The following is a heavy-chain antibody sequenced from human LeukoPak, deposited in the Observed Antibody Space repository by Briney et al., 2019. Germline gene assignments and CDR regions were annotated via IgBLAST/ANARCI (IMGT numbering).Heavy chain of an antibody. D-gene: IGHD3-3*01. Sequence: ASVKVSCKASGYTFTSYDINWVRQATGLGLEWMGWMNPNSGNTGYAQKFQGRVTMTRNTSISTAYMELSSLRSEDTAVYYCARDAYYDFWSGYYGSRGYYYYYYMDVWGKGTTVTVSS. J-gene: IGHJ6*03. V-gene: IGHV1-8*01. CDR2: MNPNSGNT. CDR1: GYTFTSYD. CDR3: ARDAYYDFWSGYYGSRGYYYYYYMDV.